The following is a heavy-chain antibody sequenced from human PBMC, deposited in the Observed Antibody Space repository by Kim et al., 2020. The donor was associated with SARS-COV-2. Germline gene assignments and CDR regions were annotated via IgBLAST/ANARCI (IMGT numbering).Heavy chain of an antibody. D-gene: IGHD3-22*01. CDR1: GFTFSSYG. CDR3: AKYKPAMIVGRGAFDI. CDR2: ISYDGSNK. V-gene: IGHV3-30*18. Sequence: GGSLRLSCAASGFTFSSYGMHWVRQAPGKGLEWVAVISYDGSNKYYADSVKGRFTISRDNSKNTLYLQMNSLRAEDTAVYYCAKYKPAMIVGRGAFDIWGQGTMVTVSS. J-gene: IGHJ3*02.